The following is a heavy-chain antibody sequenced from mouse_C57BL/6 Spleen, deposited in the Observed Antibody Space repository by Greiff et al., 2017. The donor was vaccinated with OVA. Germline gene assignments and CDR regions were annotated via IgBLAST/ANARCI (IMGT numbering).Heavy chain of an antibody. Sequence: QVQLQQPGAELVMPGASVKLSCKASGYTFTSYWMHWVKQRPGQGLEWIGEIDPSDSYTNYNQKFKGKSTLTVDKSSSTAYMQLRSLTSEDSAVYYCARPAQAYYFDYWGQGTTLTVSS. CDR1: GYTFTSYW. J-gene: IGHJ2*01. V-gene: IGHV1-69*01. CDR3: ARPAQAYYFDY. CDR2: IDPSDSYT. D-gene: IGHD3-2*02.